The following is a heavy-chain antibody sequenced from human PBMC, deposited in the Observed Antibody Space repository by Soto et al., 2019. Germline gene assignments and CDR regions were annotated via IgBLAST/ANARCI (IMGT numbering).Heavy chain of an antibody. J-gene: IGHJ4*02. CDR1: GFTFSDYY. CDR2: ISSSSSYT. V-gene: IGHV3-11*06. D-gene: IGHD6-19*01. Sequence: QVQLVESGGGLVKPGGSPRFSCAASGFTFSDYYMSWIRQAPGKGLEWVSYISSSSSYTNYADSVKGRFTISRDNAKNSLYLQMNSLRAEDTAVYYCARGTPAVVYYFDYWGQGTLVTVSS. CDR3: ARGTPAVVYYFDY.